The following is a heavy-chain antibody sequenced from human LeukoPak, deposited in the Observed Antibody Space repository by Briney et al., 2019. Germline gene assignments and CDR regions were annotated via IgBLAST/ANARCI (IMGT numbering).Heavy chain of an antibody. V-gene: IGHV1-3*01. CDR1: GYTFTSYA. CDR3: ARSDMVRGVITFGY. D-gene: IGHD3-10*01. Sequence: ASVKVSCKASGYTFTSYAMHWVRQAPGQRLEWMGWINAGNGNTKYSQKFQGRVTITRDTSASTAYMELSSLRSEDTAVYYCARSDMVRGVITFGYWGQGTLVTVSS. J-gene: IGHJ4*02. CDR2: INAGNGNT.